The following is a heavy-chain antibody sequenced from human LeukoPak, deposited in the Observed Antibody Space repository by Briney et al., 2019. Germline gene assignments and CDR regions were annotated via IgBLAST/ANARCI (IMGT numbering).Heavy chain of an antibody. D-gene: IGHD2-15*01. CDR3: AKDHFVGSYCSGGSCYHLGLDY. J-gene: IGHJ4*02. CDR1: GFTFSSYA. V-gene: IGHV3-23*01. CDR2: ISGSGGST. Sequence: QPGGSLRLSCAASGFTFSSYAMSWVRQAPGKGLEWVSAISGSGGSTYYADSVKGRFTISRDNSKNTLYLQMNSLRTEDTAFYYCAKDHFVGSYCSGGSCYHLGLDYWGQGTLVTVSS.